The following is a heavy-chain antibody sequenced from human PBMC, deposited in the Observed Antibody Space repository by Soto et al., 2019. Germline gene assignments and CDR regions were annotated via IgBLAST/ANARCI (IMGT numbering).Heavy chain of an antibody. Sequence: SVKVSCKASGGTFSSYAISWVRQAPGQGLEWMGGIIPIFGTANYAQKFQGRVTITADESTSTAYMELSSLRSEDTAVYYCARTYNWNDGPAFDIWGQGTMVTVSS. J-gene: IGHJ3*02. CDR3: ARTYNWNDGPAFDI. CDR2: IIPIFGTA. V-gene: IGHV1-69*13. CDR1: GGTFSSYA. D-gene: IGHD1-1*01.